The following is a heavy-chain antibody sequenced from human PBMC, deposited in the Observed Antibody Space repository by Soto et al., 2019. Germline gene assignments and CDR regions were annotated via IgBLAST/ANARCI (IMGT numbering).Heavy chain of an antibody. Sequence: SLRLSCAASGFTFSSYAMHWVRQAPGKGLEWVAVISYDGSNKYYADSVKGRFTISRDNSKNTLYLQMNSLRAEDTAVYYCARVAVSLGMDVWGQGTTVTVSS. CDR2: ISYDGSNK. CDR3: ARVAVSLGMDV. CDR1: GFTFSSYA. J-gene: IGHJ6*02. V-gene: IGHV3-30-3*01.